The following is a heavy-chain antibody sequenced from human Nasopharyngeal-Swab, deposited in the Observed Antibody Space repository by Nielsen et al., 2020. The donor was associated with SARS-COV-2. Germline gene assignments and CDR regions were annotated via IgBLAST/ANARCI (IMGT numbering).Heavy chain of an antibody. CDR3: AKEVVGGLVDS. D-gene: IGHD1-26*01. V-gene: IGHV4-59*12. CDR1: GGSITSCY. J-gene: IGHJ4*02. CDR2: FYYTGIT. Sequence: SETLSLTCTVSGGSITSCYWSWIRQPPGKGLEWIGYFYYTGITNYNPSLKSRVTISVDTSKNQFSLKLSSVTAADTAVYYCAKEVVGGLVDSWGQGTLVTVSS.